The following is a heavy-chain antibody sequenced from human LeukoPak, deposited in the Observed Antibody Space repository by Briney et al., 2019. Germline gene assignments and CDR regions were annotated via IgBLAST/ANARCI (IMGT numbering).Heavy chain of an antibody. J-gene: IGHJ6*03. CDR2: INPSGGST. Sequence: GASVKVSCKASGYTFTGYYMHWVRQAPGQGLEWMGIINPSGGSTSYAQKFQGRVTMTRDTSTSTVYVELSSLRSEDTAVYYCARSLPDIAVAGTFYYYYMDVWGKGTTVTVSS. CDR3: ARSLPDIAVAGTFYYYYMDV. V-gene: IGHV1-46*01. CDR1: GYTFTGYY. D-gene: IGHD6-19*01.